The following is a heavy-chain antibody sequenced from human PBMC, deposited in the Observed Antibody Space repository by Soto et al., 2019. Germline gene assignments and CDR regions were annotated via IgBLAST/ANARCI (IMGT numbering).Heavy chain of an antibody. V-gene: IGHV3-30-3*01. CDR1: GFTFSSYA. J-gene: IGHJ6*02. D-gene: IGHD6-19*01. CDR3: ARDRIEVAGPNANYYYYGMDV. Sequence: GGSLRLSCAASGFTFSSYAMHWVRQAPGKGLEWVAVISYDGSNKYYADSVKGRFTISRDNSKNTLYLQMNSLRAEDTAVYYCARDRIEVAGPNANYYYYGMDVWGQGTTVTVSS. CDR2: ISYDGSNK.